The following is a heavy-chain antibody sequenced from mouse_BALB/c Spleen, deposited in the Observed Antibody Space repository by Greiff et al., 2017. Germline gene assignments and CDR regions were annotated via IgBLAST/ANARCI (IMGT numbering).Heavy chain of an antibody. J-gene: IGHJ4*01. CDR2: ISSGSSTI. Sequence: EVNVVESGGGLVQPGGSRKLSCAASGFTFSSFGMHWVRQAPEKGLEWVAYISSGSSTIYYADTVKGRFTISRDNPKNTLFLQMTRLRSEDTAMYYCARGGYYGSSYKYAMDYWGQGTSVTVSS. CDR1: GFTFSSFG. CDR3: ARGGYYGSSYKYAMDY. V-gene: IGHV5-17*02. D-gene: IGHD1-1*01.